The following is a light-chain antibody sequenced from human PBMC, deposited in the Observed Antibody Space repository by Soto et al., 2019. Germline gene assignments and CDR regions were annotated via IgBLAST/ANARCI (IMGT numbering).Light chain of an antibody. CDR1: QSVSSY. CDR2: DAS. V-gene: IGKV3-11*01. CDR3: QQRSNWPSIT. J-gene: IGKJ5*01. Sequence: EIVFTQSPATLSLSPGERYTLSCMASQSVSSYLAWHQQKPGQAPRLLIYDASNRATGIPARFSGSGSGTDFTLTISSLEPEDFAVYYCQQRSNWPSITFGQGTRLDIK.